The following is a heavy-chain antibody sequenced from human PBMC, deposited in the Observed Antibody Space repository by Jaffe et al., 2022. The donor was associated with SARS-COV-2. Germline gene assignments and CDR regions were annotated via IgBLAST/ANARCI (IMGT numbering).Heavy chain of an antibody. CDR3: ARARGEAWFGEYSNHNWFDP. Sequence: QVQLQESGPGLVKPSETLSLTCTVSGGSISSYYWSWIRQPPGKGLEWIGYIYYSGSTNYNPSLKSRVTISVDTSKNQFSLKLSSVTAADTAVYYCARARGEAWFGEYSNHNWFDPWGQGTLVTVSS. J-gene: IGHJ5*02. CDR1: GGSISSYY. V-gene: IGHV4-59*01. D-gene: IGHD3-10*01. CDR2: IYYSGST.